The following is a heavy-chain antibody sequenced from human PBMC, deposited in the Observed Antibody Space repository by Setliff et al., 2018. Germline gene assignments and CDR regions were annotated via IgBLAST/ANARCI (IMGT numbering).Heavy chain of an antibody. V-gene: IGHV3-30*04. CDR3: ARPLSSSWYVGLDS. J-gene: IGHJ4*02. CDR1: GFTFSNYA. CDR2: ISYDGSTK. Sequence: GGSLRLSCAASGFTFSNYAMHWVRQAPGKGLEWVAVISYDGSTKYYTDSVKGRFTISTDTSKSTLYLQMNSLRTEDTAVYYCARPLSSSWYVGLDSWGQGTLVTVSS. D-gene: IGHD6-13*01.